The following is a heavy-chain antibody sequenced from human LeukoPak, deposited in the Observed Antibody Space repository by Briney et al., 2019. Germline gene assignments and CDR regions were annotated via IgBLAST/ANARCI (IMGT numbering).Heavy chain of an antibody. Sequence: SETLSLTCAVYGGSFSGYYWSWIRQPPGKGLEWIGEINHSGSTSYNPSLKSRVTISVDTSKNQFSLKLSSVTAEDTAVYYCARGSRRARQWLVPYYFDYWGQGTLVTVSS. CDR3: ARGSRRARQWLVPYYFDY. CDR1: GGSFSGYY. D-gene: IGHD6-19*01. V-gene: IGHV4-34*01. J-gene: IGHJ4*02. CDR2: INHSGST.